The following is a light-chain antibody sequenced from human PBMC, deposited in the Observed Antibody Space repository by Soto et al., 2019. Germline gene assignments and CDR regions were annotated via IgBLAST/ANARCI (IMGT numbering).Light chain of an antibody. Sequence: QSALTQPASVSGSPGQSITISCTGTNSDVGGYNFVSWYQQHPDKAPKVIIYEGSKRPSGVSNRFSGSKSGNTASLTISGLQAEDEADYYCCSYAGSSTYVFGTGTKVHRP. CDR2: EGS. J-gene: IGLJ1*01. CDR3: CSYAGSSTYV. V-gene: IGLV2-23*01. CDR1: NSDVGGYNF.